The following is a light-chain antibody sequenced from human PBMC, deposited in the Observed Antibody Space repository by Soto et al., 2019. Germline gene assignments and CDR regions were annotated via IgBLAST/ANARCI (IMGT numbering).Light chain of an antibody. CDR1: QSITIN. CDR2: AAS. J-gene: IGKJ1*01. CDR3: QQYGSSWT. V-gene: IGKV3-15*01. Sequence: EIVTRPYPPTLSVSPGSSAILSCRASQSITINLAWYQQKPGQAPRLLIYAASNRATGGPARFSGSWSGTEFTLTISSLQSEDFAVYYCQQYGSSWTFGQGTKVDI.